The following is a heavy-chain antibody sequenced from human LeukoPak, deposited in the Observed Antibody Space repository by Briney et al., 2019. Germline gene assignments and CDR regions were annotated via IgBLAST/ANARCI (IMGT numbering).Heavy chain of an antibody. Sequence: ASVKVSCKASGYTFTSYGISWVRQAPGQGLGWMGWINAYNGNTNYAQKLQGRVTMTTDTSTSTAYMELRSLRSDDTAVYYCARDLGYSSGWYKGYWGQGTLVTVSS. CDR2: INAYNGNT. CDR3: ARDLGYSSGWYKGY. D-gene: IGHD6-19*01. CDR1: GYTFTSYG. J-gene: IGHJ4*02. V-gene: IGHV1-18*01.